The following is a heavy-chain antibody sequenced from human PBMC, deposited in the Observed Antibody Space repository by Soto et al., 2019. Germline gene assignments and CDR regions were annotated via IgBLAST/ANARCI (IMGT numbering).Heavy chain of an antibody. J-gene: IGHJ3*02. Sequence: QVQLVESGGGVVQPGRSLRLSCAASGFTFSSYGMHWVRQAPGKGLEWVAVISYDGSNKYYADSVKGRFTISRDNSKNTLYLQMNSLRAEDTAVYYCAKPYDYGDYFDAFDIWGQGTMVTVSS. CDR1: GFTFSSYG. D-gene: IGHD4-17*01. V-gene: IGHV3-30*18. CDR3: AKPYDYGDYFDAFDI. CDR2: ISYDGSNK.